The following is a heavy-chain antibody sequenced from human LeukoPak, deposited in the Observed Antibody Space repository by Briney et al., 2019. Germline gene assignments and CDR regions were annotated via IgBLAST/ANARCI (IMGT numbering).Heavy chain of an antibody. J-gene: IGHJ4*02. CDR1: GFTFSNNE. CDR2: ISSSCSHI. CDR3: ARVYY. Sequence: GGSLRLSCAASGFTFSNNEMHWVRQATGKGLEWVLYISSSCSHIYYADSVKGRFTISRDNAKNSLHLQMNSLRAEDTAVYYCARVYYWGQKTLHTVSS. V-gene: IGHV3-48*03.